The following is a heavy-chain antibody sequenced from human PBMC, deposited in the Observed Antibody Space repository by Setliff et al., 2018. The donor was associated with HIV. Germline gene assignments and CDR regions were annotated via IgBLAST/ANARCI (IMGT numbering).Heavy chain of an antibody. Sequence: SETLSLTCTVSGGSISSGGYYWSWIRQHPGKGLEWIGYIHYSGNTYYNPSLKSRVTISEDTSRNQFSLRLSSVTAADTAIYYCARVPTSSWYVTTQRTKEYFHHWGQGTLVTVSS. V-gene: IGHV4-31*03. CDR2: IHYSGNT. CDR3: ARVPTSSWYVTTQRTKEYFHH. CDR1: GGSISSGGYY. D-gene: IGHD6-13*01. J-gene: IGHJ1*01.